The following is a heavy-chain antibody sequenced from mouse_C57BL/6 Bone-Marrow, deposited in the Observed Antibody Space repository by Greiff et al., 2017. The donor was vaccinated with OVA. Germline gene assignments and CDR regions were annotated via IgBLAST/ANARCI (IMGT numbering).Heavy chain of an antibody. J-gene: IGHJ3*01. CDR3: ARVFPWFAY. Sequence: ESGPGLVKPSQSLSLTCSVTGYSITSGYYWNWIRQFPGNKLEWMGYISYDGSNNYNPSLKNRISITRDTSKNQFFLKLNSVTTEDTATYYCARVFPWFAYWGQGTLVTVSA. CDR1: GYSITSGYY. V-gene: IGHV3-6*01. CDR2: ISYDGSN.